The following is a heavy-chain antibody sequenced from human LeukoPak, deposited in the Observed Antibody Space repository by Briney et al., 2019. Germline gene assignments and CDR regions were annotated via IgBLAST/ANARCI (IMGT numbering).Heavy chain of an antibody. Sequence: GGSLRLSCAASGFTFSSYWMSWVRQAPGRGLEWVANIKQDGSEKYYVDSVKGRFTISRDNAKNSLYLQMNSLRAEDAAVYYCAARVMASGWYVSDYWGQGTLVTVSS. CDR2: IKQDGSEK. V-gene: IGHV3-7*01. CDR1: GFTFSSYW. J-gene: IGHJ4*02. D-gene: IGHD6-19*01. CDR3: AARVMASGWYVSDY.